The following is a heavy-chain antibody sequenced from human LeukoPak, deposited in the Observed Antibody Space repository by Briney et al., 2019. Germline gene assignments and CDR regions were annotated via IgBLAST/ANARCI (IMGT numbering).Heavy chain of an antibody. J-gene: IGHJ5*02. V-gene: IGHV4-59*01. CDR3: ATFIEGAYNWCDP. CDR2: IHDSEST. CDR1: VGSISSYY. Sequence: SETLSLTCAVSVGSISSYYWSWIRQPPGKGLEWIGYIHDSESTNSNPSLNNHVTFSFVTSHNQYFLKLSSVTDADKDLYYLATFIEGAYNWCDPWGQGTLVTVSS. D-gene: IGHD1-26*01.